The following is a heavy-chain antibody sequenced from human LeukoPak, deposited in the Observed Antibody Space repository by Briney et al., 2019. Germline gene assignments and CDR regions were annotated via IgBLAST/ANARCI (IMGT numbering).Heavy chain of an antibody. CDR3: AKLGSATNNWFDP. Sequence: PSETLSLTCTVSGGSISDYYWTWIRQPPGKGLEWIGYIYYSGSTNYNPSLKSRVTISVDTSKNQFSLKLSSVTAADTAVYYCAKLGSATNNWFDPWGQGTLVTVSS. J-gene: IGHJ5*02. V-gene: IGHV4-59*08. CDR2: IYYSGST. CDR1: GGSISDYY. D-gene: IGHD3-3*02.